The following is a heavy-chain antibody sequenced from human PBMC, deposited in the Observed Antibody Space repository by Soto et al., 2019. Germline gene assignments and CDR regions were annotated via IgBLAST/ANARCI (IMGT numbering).Heavy chain of an antibody. CDR3: ARDPRSVYDFSNWFDP. Sequence: QVQLQESGPGLVKPSGTLSLTCAVSGGSISSNTWWSWVRQPPGKGLEWIGEIYHSGSTNYNPSLKSRVTISVDKSKNQFSLKLSSVTAADTAAYYCARDPRSVYDFSNWFDPWGQGTLVTVSS. CDR2: IYHSGST. V-gene: IGHV4-4*02. CDR1: GGSISSNTW. D-gene: IGHD3-3*01. J-gene: IGHJ5*02.